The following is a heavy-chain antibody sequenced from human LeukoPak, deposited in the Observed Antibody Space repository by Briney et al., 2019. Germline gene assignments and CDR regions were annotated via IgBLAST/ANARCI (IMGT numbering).Heavy chain of an antibody. V-gene: IGHV3-21*01. CDR3: ARNGGIRLLSDAFDI. CDR2: ISSSSSYI. D-gene: IGHD7-27*01. CDR1: GFTFSSYT. Sequence: GGSLRLSCAASGFTFSSYTMSWVRQAPGKGLEWVSSISSSSSYIYYADSLKGRFTISRDNARNSLFLQMNSLGAEDTAVYYCARNGGIRLLSDAFDIWGQGTMVTVSS. J-gene: IGHJ3*02.